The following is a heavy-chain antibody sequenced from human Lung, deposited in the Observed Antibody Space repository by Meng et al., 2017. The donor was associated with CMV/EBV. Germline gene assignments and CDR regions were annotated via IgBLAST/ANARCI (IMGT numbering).Heavy chain of an antibody. V-gene: IGHV2-5*02. Sequence: QITLKESGPTLVKPTXTLTLTCPFSGFSLSTSGVGVGWIRQPPGKALEWLALIYCDDDKRYSPSLKSRLTITKDTSKNLVVLTMTNMDPVNTATYYCAHSIVVVTPMSPVGYYFDYWGQGALVTVSS. CDR1: GFSLSTSGVG. J-gene: IGHJ4*02. D-gene: IGHD2-21*02. CDR2: IYCDDDK. CDR3: AHSIVVVTPMSPVGYYFDY.